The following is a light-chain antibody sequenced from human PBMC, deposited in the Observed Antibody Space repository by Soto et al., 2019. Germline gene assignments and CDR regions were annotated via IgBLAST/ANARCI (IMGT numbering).Light chain of an antibody. CDR3: QQYSTSAT. J-gene: IGKJ2*01. Sequence: ENVLTQSPGTLSLSPGERASLSCRASQSVSSGFLAWYQHKPGQAPRLLIYGASSRATGIPDRFSGSGSGTEFTLTISRLEPEDFAVYYCQQYSTSATFGQGTKVEIK. CDR1: QSVSSGF. V-gene: IGKV3-20*01. CDR2: GAS.